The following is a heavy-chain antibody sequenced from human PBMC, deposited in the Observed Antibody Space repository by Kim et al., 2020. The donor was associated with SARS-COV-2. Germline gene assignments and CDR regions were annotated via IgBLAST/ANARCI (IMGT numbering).Heavy chain of an antibody. CDR2: ISSSGSTI. V-gene: IGHV3-48*03. CDR1: GFTFSSYE. D-gene: IGHD2-15*01. Sequence: GGSLRLSCAASGFTFSSYEMNWVRQAPGKGLEWVSYISSSGSTIYYADSVKGRFTISRDNAKNSLYLQMNSLRAEDTAVYYCARGRAYFSLIVVVVAALDYWGQRTLVTVSS. CDR3: ARGRAYFSLIVVVVAALDY. J-gene: IGHJ4*02.